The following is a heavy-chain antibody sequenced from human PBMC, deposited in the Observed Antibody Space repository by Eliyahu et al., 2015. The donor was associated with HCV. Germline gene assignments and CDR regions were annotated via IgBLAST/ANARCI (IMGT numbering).Heavy chain of an antibody. CDR1: GYTFTNYG. CDR3: ARDLTGYYRVDY. D-gene: IGHD3-9*01. V-gene: IGHV1-18*01. J-gene: IGHJ4*02. Sequence: QVQLVQSGTEVKRPGASVSVSCXASGYTFTNYGISWVRQAPGQGLEWMGWISGYNDNPNYGQKFQGRVTVTADTATSTAYMELRGLRSDDTAVYYCARDLTGYYRVDYWGQGTLVTVSS. CDR2: ISGYNDNP.